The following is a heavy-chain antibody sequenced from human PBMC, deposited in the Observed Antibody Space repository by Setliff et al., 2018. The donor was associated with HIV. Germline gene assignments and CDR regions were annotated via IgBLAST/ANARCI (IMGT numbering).Heavy chain of an antibody. D-gene: IGHD2-21*02. CDR3: ANLRGEEAGNFYYFYFGLDV. CDR1: GGSLRSLS. Sequence: SVKVSCKASGGSLRSLSINWVRQAPGQGLEWMAGTIPKFGTSNYAHKFQGRMTITADESTSTAYMELTGLGSEDTAVYYCANLRGEEAGNFYYFYFGLDVWGQGTTVTVSS. J-gene: IGHJ6*02. V-gene: IGHV1-69*13. CDR2: TIPKFGTS.